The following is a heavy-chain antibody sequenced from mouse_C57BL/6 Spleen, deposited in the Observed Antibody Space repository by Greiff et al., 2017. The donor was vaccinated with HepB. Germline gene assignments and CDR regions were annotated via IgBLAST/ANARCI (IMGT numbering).Heavy chain of an antibody. Sequence: VQLQQSGPELVKPGASVKISCKASGYAFSSSWMNWVKQRPGKGLEWIGRIYPGDGDTNYNGKFKGKATLTADKSSSTAYMQLSSLTSEDSAVYFGARDYDGFAYWGQGTLVTVSA. CDR1: GYAFSSSW. V-gene: IGHV1-82*01. D-gene: IGHD2-4*01. CDR2: IYPGDGDT. J-gene: IGHJ3*01. CDR3: ARDYDGFAY.